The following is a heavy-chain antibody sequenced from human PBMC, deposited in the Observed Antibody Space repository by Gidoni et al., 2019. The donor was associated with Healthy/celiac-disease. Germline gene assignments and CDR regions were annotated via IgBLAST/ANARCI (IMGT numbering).Heavy chain of an antibody. V-gene: IGHV4-34*01. Sequence: QVQLQQWGAGLLKPSETLSLTCAVYGGSFSGYYWSWIRQPPGKGLEWIGEINHSGSTNYNPSLKSRVTISVDTSKNQFSLKLSSVTAADTAVYYCARNDFWSGYSDYWGQGTLVTVSS. CDR3: ARNDFWSGYSDY. CDR2: INHSGST. CDR1: GGSFSGYY. J-gene: IGHJ4*02. D-gene: IGHD3-3*01.